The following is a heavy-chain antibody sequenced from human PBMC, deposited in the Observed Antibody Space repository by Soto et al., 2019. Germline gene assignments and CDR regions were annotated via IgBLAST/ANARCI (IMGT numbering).Heavy chain of an antibody. CDR3: ARGRYCSSTSCPHRFDP. CDR1: GGSFSGYY. D-gene: IGHD2-2*01. Sequence: PSETLSLTCAVYGGSFSGYYWSWIRQPPGKGLEWIGEINHSGSTNYNPSLKSRVTTSVDTSKNQFSLKLSSVTAADTAVYYCARGRYCSSTSCPHRFDPWGQGTLVTVSS. J-gene: IGHJ5*02. V-gene: IGHV4-34*01. CDR2: INHSGST.